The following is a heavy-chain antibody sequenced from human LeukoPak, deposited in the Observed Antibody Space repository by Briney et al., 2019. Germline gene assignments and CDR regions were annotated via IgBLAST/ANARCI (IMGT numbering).Heavy chain of an antibody. J-gene: IGHJ5*02. V-gene: IGHV3-7*01. Sequence: GGSLRLSCAASGFSLSSHWMSWVRQAPGKGLEWVANTNDDGSEKNYVDSVKGRFTISRDNAKKSLFLQMNSLRADDTAVYFCLREEGAWGQGTLVTVSS. D-gene: IGHD3-16*01. CDR3: LREEGA. CDR1: GFSLSSHW. CDR2: TNDDGSEK.